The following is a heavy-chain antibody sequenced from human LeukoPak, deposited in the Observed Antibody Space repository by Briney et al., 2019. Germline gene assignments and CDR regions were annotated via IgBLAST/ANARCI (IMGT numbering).Heavy chain of an antibody. V-gene: IGHV3-9*01. Sequence: GRSLRLSCAASGFTFDDYAMHWVRQAPGKDLEWVSGISWNSGSIGYADSVKGRFTISRDNAKNSLYLQMNSLRAEDTALYYCAKDKSITMITSPDYWGQGTLVTVSS. CDR2: ISWNSGSI. CDR1: GFTFDDYA. J-gene: IGHJ4*02. CDR3: AKDKSITMITSPDY. D-gene: IGHD3-22*01.